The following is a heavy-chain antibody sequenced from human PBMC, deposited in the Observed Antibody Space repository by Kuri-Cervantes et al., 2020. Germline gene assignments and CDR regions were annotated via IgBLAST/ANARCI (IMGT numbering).Heavy chain of an antibody. Sequence: GGSLRLSCAASGFTFSSYAMHWVRQAPGKGLEWVAVISYDGSNKYYADSVKGRFTISRDNSKNTLYLQMNSLRAEDTAVYYCARVWDYSGNPWYFDYWGRGTLVTVSS. CDR3: ARVWDYSGNPWYFDY. D-gene: IGHD4-23*01. CDR2: ISYDGSNK. CDR1: GFTFSSYA. V-gene: IGHV3-30-3*01. J-gene: IGHJ4*02.